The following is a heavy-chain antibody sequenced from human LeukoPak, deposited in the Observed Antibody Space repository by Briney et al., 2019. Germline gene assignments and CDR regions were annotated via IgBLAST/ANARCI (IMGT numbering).Heavy chain of an antibody. V-gene: IGHV1-2*02. Sequence: ASVKVSCKASGFTFTAYHMHWVRQAPGQGLEWMGWINPNSGGTNYAQKFQGRVTMTKDTSISTAYMELSGLRSDDTAVYYCARGPHWDPHFDYWGQGTLVTVSS. D-gene: IGHD7-27*01. CDR2: INPNSGGT. CDR1: GFTFTAYH. J-gene: IGHJ4*02. CDR3: ARGPHWDPHFDY.